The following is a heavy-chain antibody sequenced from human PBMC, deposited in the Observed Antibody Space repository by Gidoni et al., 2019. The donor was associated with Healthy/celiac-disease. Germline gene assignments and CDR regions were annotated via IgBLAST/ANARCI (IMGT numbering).Heavy chain of an antibody. J-gene: IGHJ4*02. D-gene: IGHD4-17*01. Sequence: EVQLVESGGGLVKPGGSLRLSCAASGFTFSSYSMNGVRQAPGKGLEWVSSISSSSSYIYYADSVKGRFTISRDNAKNSLYLQMNSLRAEDTAVYYCARAEDYGGTLDYWGQGTLVTVSS. CDR3: ARAEDYGGTLDY. CDR2: ISSSSSYI. CDR1: GFTFSSYS. V-gene: IGHV3-21*01.